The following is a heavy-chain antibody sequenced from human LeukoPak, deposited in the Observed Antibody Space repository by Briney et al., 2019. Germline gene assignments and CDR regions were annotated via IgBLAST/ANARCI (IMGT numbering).Heavy chain of an antibody. CDR3: ASGGYSYGFDY. Sequence: PSETLSLTCAVSGGSISSGGYSWSWIQQPPGKGLEWIGYIYHNGNTYYSPSLKSRVTISVDRSKNQLSLKLSSVTAADTAMYYCASGGYSYGFDYWGQGTLVTVSS. V-gene: IGHV4-30-2*01. J-gene: IGHJ4*02. CDR1: GGSISSGGYS. D-gene: IGHD5-18*01. CDR2: IYHNGNT.